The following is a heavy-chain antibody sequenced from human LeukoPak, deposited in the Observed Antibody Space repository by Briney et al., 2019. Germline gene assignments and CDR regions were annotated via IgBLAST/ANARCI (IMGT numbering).Heavy chain of an antibody. Sequence: SQTLSLTCAVARGAISGGDYGWAWIRHHPGGGLEWMAYIYYNGGTYYNTSLKSQVTISADTSKNQFSLNLTSVTGADTAMYYCVRSRNSEHYSFDYRGQGVLVTVSS. J-gene: IGHJ4*02. V-gene: IGHV4-31*11. D-gene: IGHD1-26*01. CDR2: IYYNGGT. CDR3: VRSRNSEHYSFDY. CDR1: RGAISGGDYG.